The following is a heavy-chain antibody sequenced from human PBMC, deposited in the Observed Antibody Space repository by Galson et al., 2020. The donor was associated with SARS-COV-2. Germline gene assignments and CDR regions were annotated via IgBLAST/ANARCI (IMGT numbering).Heavy chain of an antibody. Sequence: SETLSLTCTVSGGSISSGDYYWSWIRQPPGKGLEWIGYIHYSGSTYSNPSLKSRVIISVDTSRNQFSLKLISVTAADTAVYYCARSYDSNGSYHDSWGQGTLFTVSS. J-gene: IGHJ4*02. V-gene: IGHV4-30-4*01. CDR3: ARSYDSNGSYHDS. D-gene: IGHD3-22*01. CDR1: GGSISSGDYY. CDR2: IHYSGST.